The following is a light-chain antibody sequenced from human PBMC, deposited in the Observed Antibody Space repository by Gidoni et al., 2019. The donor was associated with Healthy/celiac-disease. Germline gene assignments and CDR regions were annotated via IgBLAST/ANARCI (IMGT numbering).Light chain of an antibody. Sequence: IVMTQSPLSLTVTPGEPASISCRSSQSLLHSNGYNYLDWYLQKPGQSPQLLIYLGSNRASGVPDRFSGSGSGTDFTLKISRVEAEYVGVYYCMQALQTPLTFGGGTKVEIK. CDR1: QSLLHSNGYNY. CDR3: MQALQTPLT. CDR2: LGS. V-gene: IGKV2-28*01. J-gene: IGKJ4*01.